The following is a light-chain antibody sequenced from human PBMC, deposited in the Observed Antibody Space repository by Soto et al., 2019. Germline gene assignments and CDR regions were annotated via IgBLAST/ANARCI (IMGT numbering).Light chain of an antibody. Sequence: EILLTQSPGTLSLSPGERGTLSCRASQSVSSNYLAWYQRKPGQAPRLLIYGASSRATGIPDRFSGSGSGTDFTLTISRLEPEDFAVYDCQQYGSSPPTLGQGTKLEIK. J-gene: IGKJ2*01. CDR3: QQYGSSPPT. CDR1: QSVSSNY. CDR2: GAS. V-gene: IGKV3-20*01.